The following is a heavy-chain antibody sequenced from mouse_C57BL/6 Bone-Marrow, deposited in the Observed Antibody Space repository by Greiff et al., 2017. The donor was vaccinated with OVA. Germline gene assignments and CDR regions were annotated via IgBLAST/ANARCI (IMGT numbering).Heavy chain of an antibody. J-gene: IGHJ3*02. CDR2: IYPGSGST. D-gene: IGHD3-2*02. V-gene: IGHV1-55*01. CDR1: GYTFTSYW. Sequence: VQLQQPGAELVKPGASVKMSCKASGYTFTSYWMNWVKQRPGQGLEWIGDIYPGSGSTNYNEKFKGKATLTVDKSSSTAYMQLSSLTSEDSAVYDCARGYSSGYEGFGYGGQGNLVTVSA. CDR3: ARGYSSGYEGFGY.